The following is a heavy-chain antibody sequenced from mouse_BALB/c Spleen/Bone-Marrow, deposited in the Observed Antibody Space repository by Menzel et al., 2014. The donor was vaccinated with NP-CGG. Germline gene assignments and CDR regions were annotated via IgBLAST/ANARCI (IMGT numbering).Heavy chain of an antibody. CDR3: ARDNGSSPSYWFFNV. J-gene: IGHJ1*01. Sequence: EVMLVESGGGLVQPGGSRRLSCATSGFTFTDYYMTWVRQPSGKALEWLSFIRNEANGYTTEYSASVKGRFTISRDNSQSILYLQMNTLRPEDSATYYCARDNGSSPSYWFFNVWGAGTTVTVSS. V-gene: IGHV7-3*02. CDR1: GFTFTDYY. CDR2: IRNEANGYTT. D-gene: IGHD1-1*01.